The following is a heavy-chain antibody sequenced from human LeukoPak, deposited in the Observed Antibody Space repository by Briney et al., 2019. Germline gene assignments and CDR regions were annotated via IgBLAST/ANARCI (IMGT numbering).Heavy chain of an antibody. CDR2: ISTDGSST. Sequence: GGSLRLSCAASGLTFNSYWMHWVRQAPGKGLVWVSRISTDGSSTTYADSVKGRFTISRDNGKNTLYLQMNSLRAEDTAVYYCASYLTSIPSGMNVWGQGTTVTVSS. CDR3: ASYLTSIPSGMNV. J-gene: IGHJ6*02. V-gene: IGHV3-74*01. CDR1: GLTFNSYW. D-gene: IGHD2/OR15-2a*01.